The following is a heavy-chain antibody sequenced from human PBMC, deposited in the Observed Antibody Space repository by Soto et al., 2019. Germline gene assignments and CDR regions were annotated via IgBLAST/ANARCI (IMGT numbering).Heavy chain of an antibody. CDR1: GYTLTELS. CDR2: FDPEDGET. V-gene: IGHV1-24*01. J-gene: IGHJ3*02. D-gene: IGHD2-15*01. CDR3: ANPTTYCSGGSCYYDAFDI. Sequence: ASVKVSCKVSGYTLTELSMHWVRQAPGKGLEWMGGFDPEDGETIYAQKFQGRVTMTEDTSTDTAYMELSSLRSEDTAVYYCANPTTYCSGGSCYYDAFDIWGQGTMVTVSS.